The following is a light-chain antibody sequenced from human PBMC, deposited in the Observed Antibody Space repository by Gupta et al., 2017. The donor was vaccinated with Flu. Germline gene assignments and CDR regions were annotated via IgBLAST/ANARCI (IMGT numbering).Light chain of an antibody. Sequence: SYALTQAPSVPLSPGQTASITCSGDRLEDQSVSWHQQKPGQSPVLVIYQDTKRPAGITGRFSGSNSGHTATLTISETQPMDEDDYYCQTWDRTTWVFGGGTKLTVL. J-gene: IGLJ3*02. CDR2: QDT. CDR3: QTWDRTTWV. V-gene: IGLV3-1*01. CDR1: RLEDQS.